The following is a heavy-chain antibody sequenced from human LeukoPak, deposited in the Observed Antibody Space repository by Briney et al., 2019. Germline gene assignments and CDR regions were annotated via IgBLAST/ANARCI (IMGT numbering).Heavy chain of an antibody. V-gene: IGHV4-34*01. CDR3: ARGRRRRDYYDSSGYRPYYFDY. CDR1: GGPFNDYY. J-gene: IGHJ4*02. CDR2: INYSGTT. D-gene: IGHD3-22*01. Sequence: PSETLSLTCAVYGGPFNDYYWSWIRQPPGKGLEWIGEINYSGTTNHNPSLKSRVTISIDTPMNQFSLKLTSVTAADTAVYFCARGRRRRDYYDSSGYRPYYFDYWGQGTLVTVSS.